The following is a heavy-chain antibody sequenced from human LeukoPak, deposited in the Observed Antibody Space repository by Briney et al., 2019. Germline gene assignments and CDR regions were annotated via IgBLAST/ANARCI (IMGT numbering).Heavy chain of an antibody. J-gene: IGHJ4*02. CDR3: ARHTALTTYDQ. Sequence: SETLSLTCTVSGGSIGTYYGSWILQPLGKGLEWIGYIYFSGNTYYNPSLKSRVTISIDTSKNQFSLKLSSVTAADTAFYYCARHTALTTYDQWGQGTLVTVSP. V-gene: IGHV4-59*08. CDR1: GGSIGTYY. CDR2: IYFSGNT. D-gene: IGHD4-17*01.